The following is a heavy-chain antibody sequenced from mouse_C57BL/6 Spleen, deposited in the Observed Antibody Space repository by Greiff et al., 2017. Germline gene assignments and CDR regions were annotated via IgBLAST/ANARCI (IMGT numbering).Heavy chain of an antibody. V-gene: IGHV14-2*01. CDR3: ARAEDYGCGYFDY. J-gene: IGHJ2*01. D-gene: IGHD2-4*01. CDR1: GFNIKDYY. Sequence: VQLKESGAELVKPGASVKLSCTASGFNIKDYYMHWVKQRTEQGLEWIGRIDPEDGETKYAPKFQGQATITADTSSNTAYLRLSSLTSEDTAVDYCARAEDYGCGYFDYWGQGTTLTVSS. CDR2: IDPEDGET.